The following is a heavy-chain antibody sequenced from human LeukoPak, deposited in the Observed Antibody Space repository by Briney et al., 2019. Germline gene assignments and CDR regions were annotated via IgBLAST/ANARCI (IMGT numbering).Heavy chain of an antibody. V-gene: IGHV3-73*01. CDR2: IRSKTDSYAT. CDR1: GFTFSGST. D-gene: IGHD5-18*01. J-gene: IGHJ4*02. CDR3: TTVKTTMV. Sequence: QPGGSLNLSCAASGFTFSGSTMHWVRQAPGKGLEWVGRIRSKTDSYATAYAASVEGRFSISREDSKDTAYLQMNSLKTEDTAVYYCTTVKTTMVWGQGSRVTVSS.